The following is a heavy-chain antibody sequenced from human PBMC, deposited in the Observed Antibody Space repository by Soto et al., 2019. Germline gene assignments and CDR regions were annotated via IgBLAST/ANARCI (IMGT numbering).Heavy chain of an antibody. V-gene: IGHV3-23*01. Sequence: EVQLLESGGDLVQPGGSLRLSCAASAFTFSSYAMSWVRQAPGKGLEWVSTISGGGGSAYYAASVEGRFTISRDNSKKTLYLQMNSLRAEDTAVYYCANAGITDFWSGYYPWFDPWGQGTLVTVSS. D-gene: IGHD3-3*01. J-gene: IGHJ5*02. CDR2: ISGGGGSA. CDR1: AFTFSSYA. CDR3: ANAGITDFWSGYYPWFDP.